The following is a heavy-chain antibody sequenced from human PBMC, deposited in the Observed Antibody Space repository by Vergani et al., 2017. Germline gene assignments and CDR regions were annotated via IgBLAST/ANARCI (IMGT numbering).Heavy chain of an antibody. CDR3: ARDIPRGASYFDF. J-gene: IGHJ4*02. V-gene: IGHV3-7*01. CDR1: GFTFSKYW. Sequence: EVQLVESGGGFVRPGESLRLSCAASGFTFSKYWMTWVRQAPGKGLEWVANIEDDGDDKNYADSVKGRFPISRDNADNSVYLQMNSLRPVDTAVYYCARDIPRGASYFDFWGRGALVIVSS. CDR2: IEDDGDDK. D-gene: IGHD2-21*01.